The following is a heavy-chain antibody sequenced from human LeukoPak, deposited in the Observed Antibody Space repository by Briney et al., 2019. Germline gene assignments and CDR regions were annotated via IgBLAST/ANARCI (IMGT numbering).Heavy chain of an antibody. J-gene: IGHJ5*02. V-gene: IGHV4-39*01. Sequence: PSETLSLTCTVSGGSISSSAYYWGWIRQPPGKGLEWIGSSYYTGSIYYTPSLKSRATILIDMSKNQLSLKLSSVTAADTAVYXCAGHLSDSGDSWFDPWGQGTLVTVSS. D-gene: IGHD2-15*01. CDR2: SYYTGSI. CDR1: GGSISSSAYY. CDR3: AGHLSDSGDSWFDP.